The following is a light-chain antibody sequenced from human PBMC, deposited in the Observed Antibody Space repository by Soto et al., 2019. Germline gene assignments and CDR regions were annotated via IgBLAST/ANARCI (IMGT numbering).Light chain of an antibody. V-gene: IGLV2-8*01. CDR3: SSYAGSNNLP. J-gene: IGLJ1*01. CDR2: EVS. Sequence: QSALAQPASVSGSPGQSITISCTGTSSDVGGYNYVSWYQQHPGKAPKLMIYEVSKRPSGVPDRFSGSKSGNTASLTVSGLQAEDEADYYCSSYAGSNNLPFGTGTKVTVL. CDR1: SSDVGGYNY.